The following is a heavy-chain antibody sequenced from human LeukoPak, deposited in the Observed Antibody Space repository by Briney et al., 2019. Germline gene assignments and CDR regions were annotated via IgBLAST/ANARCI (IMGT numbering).Heavy chain of an antibody. J-gene: IGHJ3*02. Sequence: PSETLSLTCTVSGGSISSYYWSWIRQPPGKGLEWIGYIYYSGSTNYNPSLKSRVTISVDTSKNQFSLKLSSVTAADTAVYYCATTYCSSTSCYRSGDAFDIWGQGTMVTVSS. CDR1: GGSISSYY. CDR3: ATTYCSSTSCYRSGDAFDI. V-gene: IGHV4-59*08. CDR2: IYYSGST. D-gene: IGHD2-2*02.